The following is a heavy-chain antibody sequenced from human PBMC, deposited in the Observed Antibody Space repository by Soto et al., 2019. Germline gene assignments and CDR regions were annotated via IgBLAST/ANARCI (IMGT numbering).Heavy chain of an antibody. CDR3: ARELHYYDSSGYYDY. D-gene: IGHD3-22*01. CDR2: INAGNGNT. CDR1: GYTFTSYA. Sequence: ASVKVSCKASGYTFTSYAMHWVRQAPGQRLEWMGWINAGNGNTKYSQKFQGRVTITRDTSASTAYMELSSLRSEDTAVYYCARELHYYDSSGYYDYWGQGTLVTVSS. J-gene: IGHJ4*02. V-gene: IGHV1-3*01.